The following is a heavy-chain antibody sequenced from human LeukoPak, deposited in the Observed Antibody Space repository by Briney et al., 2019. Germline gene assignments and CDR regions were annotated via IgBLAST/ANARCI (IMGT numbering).Heavy chain of an antibody. Sequence: ASVKVSCKASGYSFTTFPIHWVRQAPGQAPEWVGWIHTGNGDTKYSEAFQDRVTTARDTPATTAFMELGSLRSEDTAVYYCARDAAGLLDHWGQGTLVTVSS. CDR3: ARDAAGLLDH. CDR2: IHTGNGDT. J-gene: IGHJ4*02. CDR1: GYSFTTFP. D-gene: IGHD6-25*01. V-gene: IGHV1-3*04.